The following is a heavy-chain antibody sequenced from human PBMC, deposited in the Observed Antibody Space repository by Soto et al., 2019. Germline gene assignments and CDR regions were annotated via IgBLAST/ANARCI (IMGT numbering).Heavy chain of an antibody. CDR2: IYYSGST. Sequence: SETLSLTCTVSGGPISSSSYYWGRIRQPPGKGLEWTGSIYYSGSTYYNPSLKSRVIISVDTSKNQFSLKLSSVTAADAAVYYCATFRGMTTATTERYFDYWGQGTLVTVS. CDR3: ATFRGMTTATTERYFDY. V-gene: IGHV4-39*01. J-gene: IGHJ4*02. CDR1: GGPISSSSYY. D-gene: IGHD4-17*01.